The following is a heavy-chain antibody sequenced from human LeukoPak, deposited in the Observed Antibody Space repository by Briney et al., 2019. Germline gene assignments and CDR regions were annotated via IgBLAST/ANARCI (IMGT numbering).Heavy chain of an antibody. Sequence: SETLSLTCAVYGGSFSGYYWSWIRQPPGKGLEWIGEINHSGSTNYNPSLKSRVTISVDTSKNQFSLKLSSVTAADTAVYYCARGPPYYDSTGDNAFDIWGQGTMVTVSS. CDR1: GGSFSGYY. D-gene: IGHD3-22*01. J-gene: IGHJ3*02. CDR3: ARGPPYYDSTGDNAFDI. CDR2: INHSGST. V-gene: IGHV4-34*01.